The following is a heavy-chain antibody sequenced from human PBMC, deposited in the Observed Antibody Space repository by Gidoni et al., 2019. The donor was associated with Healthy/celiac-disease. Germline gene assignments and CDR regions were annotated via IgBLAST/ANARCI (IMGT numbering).Heavy chain of an antibody. V-gene: IGHV4-34*01. CDR3: ARGRLVVVVAATPGVCVWFDP. J-gene: IGHJ5*02. CDR1: GGSFSCYS. Sequence: QVQLQQWGAGLLKTSETLSLTGAVYGGSFSCYSWRWIRQPPGKGLEWMGEINHIGSTNFNPSLKSRVTISVYTSKNQFSLKLSSVTAADSAVYYWARGRLVVVVAATPGVCVWFDPWGQGTLVTVSS. CDR2: INHIGST. D-gene: IGHD2-15*01.